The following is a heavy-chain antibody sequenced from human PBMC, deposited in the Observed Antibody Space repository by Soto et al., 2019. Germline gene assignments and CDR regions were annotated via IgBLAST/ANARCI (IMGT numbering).Heavy chain of an antibody. J-gene: IGHJ5*02. CDR2: ISGSGGST. Sequence: GSLRLSCAASGFTFSSYAMSWVRQAPGKGLEWVSAISGSGGSTYYADSVKGRFTISRDNSKNTRYLQMNSLRAEDTAVYYCALDPGPSQFDPWGQGTLVTVSS. CDR1: GFTFSSYA. V-gene: IGHV3-23*01. CDR3: ALDPGPSQFDP.